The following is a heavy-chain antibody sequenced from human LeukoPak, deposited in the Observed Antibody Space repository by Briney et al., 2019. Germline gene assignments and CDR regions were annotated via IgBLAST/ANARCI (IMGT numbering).Heavy chain of an antibody. J-gene: IGHJ4*02. CDR3: ARRGSSSFIDY. CDR2: IYYSGST. CDR1: GGSISSSSYY. Sequence: SETLSLTCTVSGGSISSSSYYWGWIRQPPGKGLGWIGSIYYSGSTYYNPSLKSRVTISVDTSKNQFSLKLSSVTAADTAVYYCARRGSSSFIDYWGQGTLVTVSS. V-gene: IGHV4-39*01. D-gene: IGHD6-6*01.